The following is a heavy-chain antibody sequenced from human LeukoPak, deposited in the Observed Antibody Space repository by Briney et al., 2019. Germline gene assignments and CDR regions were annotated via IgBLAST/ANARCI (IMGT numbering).Heavy chain of an antibody. V-gene: IGHV3-21*01. CDR1: GFTFSSYS. CDR3: ARDLGDYYDSSGYTDY. J-gene: IGHJ4*02. CDR2: ISSSSSYI. Sequence: GGSLRLSCAASGFTFSSYSMNWVRQAPGKGLEWVSSISSSSSYIYYADSVKGRFTISRDNAKNSLYLQMNSLRAEDTAVYYCARDLGDYYDSSGYTDYWGQGTLVTVSS. D-gene: IGHD3-22*01.